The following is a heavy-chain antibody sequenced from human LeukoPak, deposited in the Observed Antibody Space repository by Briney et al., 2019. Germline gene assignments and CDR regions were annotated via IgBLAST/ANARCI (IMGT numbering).Heavy chain of an antibody. CDR2: ISSTGNFV. V-gene: IGHV3-21*06. J-gene: IGHJ6*02. Sequence: GESLRLSCAASGFTFSSYSMNWVRQAPGKGLEWVSSISSTGNFVHYADSVKGRFTISRDNAKNPLYLQMNSLRGEDTAVYFCARVGCRGGSCSSRGDYYYGMDVWGQGTTVTVSS. CDR1: GFTFSSYS. CDR3: ARVGCRGGSCSSRGDYYYGMDV. D-gene: IGHD2-15*01.